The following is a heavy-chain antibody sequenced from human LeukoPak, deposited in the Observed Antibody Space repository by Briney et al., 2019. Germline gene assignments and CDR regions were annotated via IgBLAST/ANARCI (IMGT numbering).Heavy chain of an antibody. CDR1: GYSISNGYY. D-gene: IGHD6-13*01. Sequence: SETLSLTCTVSGYSISNGYYWGWIRQPPGKGLEWIGFIHYSGSTSYNSSLKSRVTISVDTSKNQFSLKLSSVTPADTAVYYCARQVYSSSWSYYFDYWGQGILVTVSS. CDR2: IHYSGST. V-gene: IGHV4-38-2*02. J-gene: IGHJ4*02. CDR3: ARQVYSSSWSYYFDY.